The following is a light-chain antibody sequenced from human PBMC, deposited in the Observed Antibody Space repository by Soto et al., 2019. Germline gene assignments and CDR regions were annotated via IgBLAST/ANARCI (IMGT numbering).Light chain of an antibody. CDR1: SIDVGDNNY. CDR2: GHT. V-gene: IGLV2-14*03. Sequence: QSALAQPASVSGSPGQSITISCSGSSIDVGDNNYVSWYQHHPGKAPKLLIYGHTNRPSGVPDRFSGSKSGTSASLAITGLQVEDEADYYCQSYDGGLSGYVFGTGTKVTVL. J-gene: IGLJ1*01. CDR3: QSYDGGLSGYV.